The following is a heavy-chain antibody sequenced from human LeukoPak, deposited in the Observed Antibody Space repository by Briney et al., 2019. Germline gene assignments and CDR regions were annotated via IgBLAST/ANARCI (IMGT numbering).Heavy chain of an antibody. CDR3: AKDPEWLTLPGADY. Sequence: QPGGSLRLSCAASGFTFSSYAMSWVRQAPGKGLEWVSAISGSGGSTYYADSVKGRFTISRDNSKNTLYLQMNSLRAEDTAVYYCAKDPEWLTLPGADYWGQGTLVTVSS. D-gene: IGHD3-3*01. V-gene: IGHV3-23*01. J-gene: IGHJ4*02. CDR2: ISGSGGST. CDR1: GFTFSSYA.